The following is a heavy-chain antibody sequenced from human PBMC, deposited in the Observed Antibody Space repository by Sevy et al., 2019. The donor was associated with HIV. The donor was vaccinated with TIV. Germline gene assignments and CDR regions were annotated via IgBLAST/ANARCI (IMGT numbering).Heavy chain of an antibody. D-gene: IGHD2-15*01. CDR2: ISSSSNYI. J-gene: IGHJ6*02. V-gene: IGHV3-21*01. Sequence: GGSLRLSCAASGFTFSSYNMNWVRQPPGKGLEWVSSISSSSNYITYADSVKGRFTISRDNAKNSLYLEMNTLRAEDTAVYYGARVVAYCSGGTCFPGYYYGMDVWGQGTTVTVSS. CDR3: ARVVAYCSGGTCFPGYYYGMDV. CDR1: GFTFSSYN.